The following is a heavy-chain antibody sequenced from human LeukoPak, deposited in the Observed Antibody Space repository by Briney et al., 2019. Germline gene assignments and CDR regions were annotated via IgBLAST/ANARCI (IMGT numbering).Heavy chain of an antibody. CDR2: IYHSGST. Sequence: SETLSLTCAVSGYSISSGYYWGWIRQPSGKGLEWIGSIYHSGSTYYNPSLKSRVTISVDTSKNQFSLKLSSVTAADTAVYYCARGVFGGYSYGSVFDYWGQGTLVTVSS. CDR3: ARGVFGGYSYGSVFDY. D-gene: IGHD5-18*01. V-gene: IGHV4-38-2*01. J-gene: IGHJ4*02. CDR1: GYSISSGYY.